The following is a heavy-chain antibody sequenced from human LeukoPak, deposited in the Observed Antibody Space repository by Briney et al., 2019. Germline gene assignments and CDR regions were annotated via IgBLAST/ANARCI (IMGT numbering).Heavy chain of an antibody. Sequence: PGGSLRPSCAAAGFTFSSYAMSWVRQAPGKGLDWVSGISGGGGSTYYADAVKGRFTISRDNSKNTLYLQMNSLRAEDTAVYYCAKGHSHGDFYFEYWGQGTLVTVSS. V-gene: IGHV3-23*01. J-gene: IGHJ4*02. CDR2: ISGGGGST. D-gene: IGHD4-17*01. CDR3: AKGHSHGDFYFEY. CDR1: GFTFSSYA.